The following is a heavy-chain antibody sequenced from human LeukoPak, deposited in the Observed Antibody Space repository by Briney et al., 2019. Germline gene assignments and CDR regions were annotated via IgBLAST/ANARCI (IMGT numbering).Heavy chain of an antibody. CDR3: ATGDSGSYYVIYAFDI. CDR2: ISPYNGNT. CDR1: GYTFTSYG. J-gene: IGHJ3*02. V-gene: IGHV1-18*01. D-gene: IGHD1-26*01. Sequence: ASVKVSCKASGYTFTSYGISWVRQAPGQGLEWMGWISPYNGNTNYAQNLQGRVTMTTDTSTSTAYMELRSLRSDDTAVYYCATGDSGSYYVIYAFDIWGQGTMVTVSS.